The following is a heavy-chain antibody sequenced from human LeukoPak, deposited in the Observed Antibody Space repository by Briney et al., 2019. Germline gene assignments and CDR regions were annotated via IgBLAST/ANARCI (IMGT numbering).Heavy chain of an antibody. Sequence: PSETLSLTCTVSGYSISSGYYWGWIRQPPGKGLEWIGSIYRSGSTYYNPSLKSRVTISVDTSKNQFSLKLSSVTAADTAVYYCARLATMIVVVPYFDYWGQGTLVTVSS. J-gene: IGHJ4*02. CDR1: GYSISSGYY. V-gene: IGHV4-38-2*02. D-gene: IGHD3-22*01. CDR2: IYRSGST. CDR3: ARLATMIVVVPYFDY.